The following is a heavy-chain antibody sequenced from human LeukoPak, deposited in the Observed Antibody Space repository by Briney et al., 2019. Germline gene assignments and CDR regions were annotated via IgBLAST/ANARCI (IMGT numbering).Heavy chain of an antibody. D-gene: IGHD2/OR15-2a*01. CDR1: GDSVSNNNAA. CDR3: ARGCNSGFDY. CDR2: TYYKSKWYD. J-gene: IGHJ4*02. Sequence: SQTLSLTCAISGDSVSNNNAAWTWIRQSPSRGLEWLGRTYYKSKWYDDYALSVKSRITINPDTSKNQFSLQLNSVTPEDTAVYYCARGCNSGFDYWGQGTLVTVSS. V-gene: IGHV6-1*01.